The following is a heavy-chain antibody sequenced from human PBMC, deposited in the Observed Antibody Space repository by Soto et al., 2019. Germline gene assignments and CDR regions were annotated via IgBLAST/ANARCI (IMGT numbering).Heavy chain of an antibody. V-gene: IGHV3-11*01. D-gene: IGHD3-3*01. J-gene: IGHJ6*03. CDR2: ISSSGSTI. CDR1: GFTFSDYY. Sequence: PGGSLRLSCAASGFTFSDYYMSWIRQAPGKGLEWVSYISSSGSTIYYADSVKGRFTISRDNAKNSLYLQMNSLRAEDTAVYYCASNVVLRFLEWYYMDVWGKGTTVTVSS. CDR3: ASNVVLRFLEWYYMDV.